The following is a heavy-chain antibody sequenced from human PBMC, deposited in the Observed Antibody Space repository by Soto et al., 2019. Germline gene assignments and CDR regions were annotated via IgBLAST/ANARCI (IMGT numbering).Heavy chain of an antibody. Sequence: QVQLVQSGAEVKKPGASVKVSCKASGYTFTGYYMHWVRQAPGQGLEWMGWINPNSGGTNYAQKFQGWVTMTRDTSISTAYMVLSRLRSDDTAVYYCARGRRIAAAGTRNWFDPWGQGTLVTVSS. CDR1: GYTFTGYY. CDR3: ARGRRIAAAGTRNWFDP. J-gene: IGHJ5*02. D-gene: IGHD6-13*01. CDR2: INPNSGGT. V-gene: IGHV1-2*04.